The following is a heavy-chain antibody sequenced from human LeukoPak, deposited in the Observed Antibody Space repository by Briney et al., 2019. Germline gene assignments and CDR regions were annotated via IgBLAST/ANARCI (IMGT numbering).Heavy chain of an antibody. J-gene: IGHJ4*02. V-gene: IGHV3-30*18. CDR1: GFTFSTYP. CDR3: VKRGSDGGPYFFDY. D-gene: IGHD3-3*01. Sequence: GGSLRLSCGASGFTFSTYPMHWVRQAPGKGLEWVAAISKEGSNKYYADSVKGRYTISRDSSKNMLYLEMNSLSGEDTAVYYCVKRGSDGGPYFFDYWGQGTLVTVSS. CDR2: ISKEGSNK.